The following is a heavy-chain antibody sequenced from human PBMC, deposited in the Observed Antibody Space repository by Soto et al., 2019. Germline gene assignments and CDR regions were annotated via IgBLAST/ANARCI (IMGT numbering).Heavy chain of an antibody. CDR3: AMVGYVVGGAFHS. V-gene: IGHV1-69*06. Sequence: QVHLVQSGAEVKKPGSSVKVSCKASGGTFDRFAISWVRQAPGQGRERMGVIMPSFGTTHYAKRFQGRVTVTADKSTSTAYMELGIQSSEDTALYYCAMVGYVVGGAFHSGGQGTMVSVSS. CDR1: GGTFDRFA. CDR2: IMPSFGTT. J-gene: IGHJ3*02. D-gene: IGHD2-8*02.